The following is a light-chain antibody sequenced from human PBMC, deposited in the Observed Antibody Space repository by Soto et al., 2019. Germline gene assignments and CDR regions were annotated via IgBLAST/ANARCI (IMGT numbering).Light chain of an antibody. CDR2: AAS. J-gene: IGKJ1*01. CDR3: QQHGTSPRT. CDR1: QSVNSNY. V-gene: IGKV3-20*01. Sequence: EIVLTQSPGTLSLSPGERATLSCRSSQSVNSNYLAWYQQKPGQAPRLLIYAASSRAAGFPDRFSGSGSGTDFTLTISRLEPEDFAVYYCQQHGTSPRTFGHGTKVDIK.